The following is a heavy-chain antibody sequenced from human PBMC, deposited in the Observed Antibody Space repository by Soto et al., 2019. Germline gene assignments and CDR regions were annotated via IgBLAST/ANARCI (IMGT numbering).Heavy chain of an antibody. CDR1: GYTFTSYG. D-gene: IGHD3-22*01. V-gene: IGHV1-18*04. J-gene: IGHJ3*02. Sequence: ASVKVSCKASGYTFTSYGISWVRQAPGQGLEWMGWISAYNGNTNYAQKLQGRVTMTTDTSTSTAYMELRSLRSDDTAVYYCARDGASPQDDYYDSSLDAFDIWGQGTMVTVSS. CDR2: ISAYNGNT. CDR3: ARDGASPQDDYYDSSLDAFDI.